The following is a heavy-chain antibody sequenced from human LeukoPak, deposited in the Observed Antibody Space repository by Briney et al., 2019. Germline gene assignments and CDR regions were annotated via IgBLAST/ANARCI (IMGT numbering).Heavy chain of an antibody. CDR1: GGSFSGYY. V-gene: IGHV4-34*01. D-gene: IGHD5-24*01. J-gene: IGHJ4*02. CDR3: ARESTSREKFYFDY. Sequence: SSETLSLTCAVYGGSFSGYYWSWIRQPPGKGLEWIGEINHSGSTNYNPSLKGRVTISVDTSENQFSLKLSSVTAADTAVYYCARESTSREKFYFDYWGQGTLVTVSS. CDR2: INHSGST.